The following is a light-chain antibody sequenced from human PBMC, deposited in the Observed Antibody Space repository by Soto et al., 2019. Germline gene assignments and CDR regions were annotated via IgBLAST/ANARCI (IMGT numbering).Light chain of an antibody. CDR3: QQSYSTPPVT. J-gene: IGKJ4*01. V-gene: IGKV1-39*01. Sequence: DIQMTQSPSSLSASVGDRVTITCRASQSISSYLNWYQQKPGKAPKLLIYAASSLQSGVPSRFSGSGSGTAFTLTISSLQPADFATYYCQQSYSTPPVTFGGGTKVEIK. CDR1: QSISSY. CDR2: AAS.